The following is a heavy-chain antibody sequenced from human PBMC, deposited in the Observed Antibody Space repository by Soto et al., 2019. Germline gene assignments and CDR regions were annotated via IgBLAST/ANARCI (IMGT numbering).Heavy chain of an antibody. J-gene: IGHJ4*02. Sequence: PGASLKISCKGPGYSFAGYWITWVRQKPGKVLEWVGRIDPMYAQTYYSPSFRGHVTISVTKSITTVFLQWSSLRASDTAMYYCARQIYDSDTGPNFQYYFDSWGQGTPVTVSS. CDR2: IDPMYAQT. D-gene: IGHD3-22*01. CDR3: ARQIYDSDTGPNFQYYFDS. CDR1: GYSFAGYW. V-gene: IGHV5-10-1*01.